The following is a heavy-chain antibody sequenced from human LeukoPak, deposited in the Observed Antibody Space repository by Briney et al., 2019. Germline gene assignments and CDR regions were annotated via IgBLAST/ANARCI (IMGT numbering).Heavy chain of an antibody. J-gene: IGHJ6*02. V-gene: IGHV1-69*13. CDR2: IIPIFGTA. D-gene: IGHD2-21*02. CDR3: ARTVDYYYGMDV. CDR1: GYTFTSYA. Sequence: SVKVSCKASGYTFTSYAISWVRQAPGQGLEWMGGIIPIFGTANYAQKFQGRVTITADESTSTAYMELSSLRSEDTAVYYCARTVDYYYGMDVWGQGTTVTVSS.